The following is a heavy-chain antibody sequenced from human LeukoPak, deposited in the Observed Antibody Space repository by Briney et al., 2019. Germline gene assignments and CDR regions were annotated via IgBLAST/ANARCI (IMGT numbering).Heavy chain of an antibody. CDR3: AKDYGYSDYGISARGKNWFDP. V-gene: IGHV3-23*01. J-gene: IGHJ5*02. CDR2: ISGSGGST. Sequence: GGSLRLSCAASGFTFTNYAMSWVRQAPGKGLEWVSGISGSGGSTYYADSVKGRFTISRDNSKNTLYLQMNSLRAEDTAVYYCAKDYGYSDYGISARGKNWFDPWGQGTLVTVSS. CDR1: GFTFTNYA. D-gene: IGHD4-11*01.